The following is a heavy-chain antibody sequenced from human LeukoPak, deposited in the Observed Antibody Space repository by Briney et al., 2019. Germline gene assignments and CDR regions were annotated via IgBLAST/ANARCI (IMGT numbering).Heavy chain of an antibody. CDR1: GFTFSSYG. CDR3: AKSGRNGAKGPFDY. CDR2: ISYDGSNK. V-gene: IGHV3-30*18. D-gene: IGHD4-17*01. Sequence: SCKASGFTFSSYGMHWVRQAPGKGLEWVAVISYDGSNKYYADSVKGRFTISRDNSENTLYLQMNSLRAEDTAVHYCAKSGRNGAKGPFDYWGQGTLVTVPS. J-gene: IGHJ4*02.